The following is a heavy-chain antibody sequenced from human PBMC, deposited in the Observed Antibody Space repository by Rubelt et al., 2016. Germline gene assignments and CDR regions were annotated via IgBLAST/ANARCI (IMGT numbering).Heavy chain of an antibody. CDR2: IYSGGDT. CDR3: ARGVFQH. Sequence: VRQAPGKGLDWVSVIYSGGDTYYADSVKGRFTISRDNSKNALYLQMNSLRAEDTAVYYCARGVFQHWGQGTLVTVSS. V-gene: IGHV3-53*01. J-gene: IGHJ1*01.